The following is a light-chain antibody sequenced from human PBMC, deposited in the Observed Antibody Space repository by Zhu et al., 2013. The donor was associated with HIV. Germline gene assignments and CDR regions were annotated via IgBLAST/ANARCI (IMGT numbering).Light chain of an antibody. CDR2: DVS. CDR1: QGINSA. CDR3: QLYGNSPRLT. V-gene: IGKV1D-13*01. J-gene: IGKJ4*01. Sequence: GDRVAITCRASQGINSALAWYQQKVGKPPNLLIYDVSDLESGVPSRFSGSGSGTDFTLTINSLQPEDFATYYCQLYGNSPRLTFGGGTKVQFK.